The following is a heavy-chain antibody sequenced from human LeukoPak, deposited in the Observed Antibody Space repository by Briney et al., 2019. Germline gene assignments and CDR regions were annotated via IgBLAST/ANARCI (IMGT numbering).Heavy chain of an antibody. D-gene: IGHD3-16*01. CDR1: GFTFSSIW. Sequence: PGGSLRLSCAASGFTFSSIWMSWVRQAPGKGVEWVANIKHDGSETNYVDSVKGRFSISRDNAKNSLHLQMNSLRVEDTAVYYCAKNGGPHGMDVWGLGTTVTVSS. CDR3: AKNGGPHGMDV. CDR2: IKHDGSET. J-gene: IGHJ6*02. V-gene: IGHV3-7*02.